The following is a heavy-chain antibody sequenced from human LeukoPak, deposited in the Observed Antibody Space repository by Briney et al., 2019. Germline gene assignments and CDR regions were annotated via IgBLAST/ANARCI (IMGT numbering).Heavy chain of an antibody. D-gene: IGHD6-13*01. CDR1: GFSFSNYA. CDR2: ISSGDDIT. CDR3: AERPGKAAAGPFDP. V-gene: IGHV3-23*01. J-gene: IGHJ5*02. Sequence: GGSLRLSCAASGFSFSNYAMTWVRQAPGKGLEWVSTISSGDDITYYADSVKGRFTIYRDNPKNTLYLQMNSLRAEDTAIYYCAERPGKAAAGPFDPWGQGTLVTVSS.